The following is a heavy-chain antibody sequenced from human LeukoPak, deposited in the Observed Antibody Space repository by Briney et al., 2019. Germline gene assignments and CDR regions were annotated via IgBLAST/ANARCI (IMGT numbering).Heavy chain of an antibody. CDR1: GFTFSSYH. CDR2: ISTSSSTI. CDR3: ARGSGSSGWYKEYYFDY. J-gene: IGHJ4*02. V-gene: IGHV3-48*01. D-gene: IGHD6-19*01. Sequence: GGSLRLSCAASGFTFSSYHMNWVRQAPGKGLEWVSYISTSSSTIYYADSVKGRFAISRDNAKNSLYLQMNSLRVEDTAVYYCARGSGSSGWYKEYYFDYWGQGTLVTVSS.